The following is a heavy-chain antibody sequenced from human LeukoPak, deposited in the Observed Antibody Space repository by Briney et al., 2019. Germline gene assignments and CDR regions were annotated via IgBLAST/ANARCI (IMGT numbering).Heavy chain of an antibody. J-gene: IGHJ4*02. Sequence: GGSLRLSCAASGFTFSSYGMHWVRQAPGKGLEWVAFIRHGGSNKYYADSVKGRFTISRDNSKNTLYLQMNSLRAEDTAVYYCAKDIAEGYSSSWYGDRLNDYWGQGTLVTVSS. CDR3: AKDIAEGYSSSWYGDRLNDY. D-gene: IGHD6-13*01. CDR2: IRHGGSNK. CDR1: GFTFSSYG. V-gene: IGHV3-30*02.